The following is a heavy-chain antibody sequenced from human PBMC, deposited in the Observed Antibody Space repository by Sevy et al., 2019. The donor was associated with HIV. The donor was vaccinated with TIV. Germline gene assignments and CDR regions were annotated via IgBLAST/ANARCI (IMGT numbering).Heavy chain of an antibody. CDR3: ARELCSGGSCYSGFDY. J-gene: IGHJ4*02. D-gene: IGHD2-15*01. CDR1: GFTFSSYW. Sequence: GGSLRLSCAAPGFTFSSYWMSWVRQAPGKGLEWVANIKQDGSEKYYVDSVKGRFTISRDNAKNSLYLQMNSLRAEDTAVYYCARELCSGGSCYSGFDYWGQGTLVTVSS. CDR2: IKQDGSEK. V-gene: IGHV3-7*01.